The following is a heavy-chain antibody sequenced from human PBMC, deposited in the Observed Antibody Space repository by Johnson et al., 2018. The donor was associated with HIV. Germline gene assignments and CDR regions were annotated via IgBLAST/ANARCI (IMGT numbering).Heavy chain of an antibody. V-gene: IGHV3-30*02. CDR2: IRYDGSNQ. D-gene: IGHD1-26*01. CDR3: AKESKWESRTPHDFDM. Sequence: QVQLVESGGGVVRPGGSLRLSCAASGFTFSSYGMHWVRQAPGKGLEWVAFIRYDGSNQYYADSVKGRFTISRDNSKNTLYLQMKSLRVEDTAVYYCAKESKWESRTPHDFDMWGQGTMVTVSS. J-gene: IGHJ3*02. CDR1: GFTFSSYG.